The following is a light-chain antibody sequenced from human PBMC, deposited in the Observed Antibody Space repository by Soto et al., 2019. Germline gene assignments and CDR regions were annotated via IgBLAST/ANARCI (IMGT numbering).Light chain of an antibody. CDR1: QSVSNY. CDR3: QQHSNWPRT. Sequence: EIVLTQSRATLSSSPGERATLSCRASQSVSNYLAWFQQKPGQAPRLLIYDASKRATGVPARFSGSGSGPDFTLTLRSLEPEDFAVYYCQQHSNWPRTFGQGTKVEIK. J-gene: IGKJ1*01. CDR2: DAS. V-gene: IGKV3-11*01.